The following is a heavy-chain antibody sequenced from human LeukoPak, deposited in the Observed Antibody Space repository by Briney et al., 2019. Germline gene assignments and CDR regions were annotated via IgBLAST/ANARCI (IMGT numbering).Heavy chain of an antibody. Sequence: SETLSLTCTVSGGSISSGSYYWSWIRQPAGKGLEWIGRIYTSGSTNYNPSLKSRVTISVDTPKNQFSLKLSSVTAADTAVYYCARASAYYYDSSGYYYQYWGQGTLVTVSS. CDR3: ARASAYYYDSSGYYYQY. CDR1: GGSISSGSYY. D-gene: IGHD3-22*01. CDR2: IYTSGST. V-gene: IGHV4-61*02. J-gene: IGHJ1*01.